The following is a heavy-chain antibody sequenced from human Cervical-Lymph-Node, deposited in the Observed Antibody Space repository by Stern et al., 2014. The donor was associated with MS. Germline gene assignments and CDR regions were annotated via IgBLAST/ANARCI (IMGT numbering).Heavy chain of an antibody. V-gene: IGHV3-23*01. J-gene: IGHJ5*02. CDR1: GFTFSSYA. Sequence: EVQLLESGGGLVQPGGSLRLSCAASGFTFSSYAMSWVRQAPGKGLEWVLAISGSGGSTYYADHVKGRFTISRGNSKNTLYLQMNSLRAEDTAVYYCAKGGIYCSGGSCFGDWFDPWGQGTLVTVSS. CDR3: AKGGIYCSGGSCFGDWFDP. CDR2: ISGSGGST. D-gene: IGHD2-15*01.